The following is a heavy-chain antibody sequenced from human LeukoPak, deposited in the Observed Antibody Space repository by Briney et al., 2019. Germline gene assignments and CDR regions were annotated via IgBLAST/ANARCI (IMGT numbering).Heavy chain of an antibody. V-gene: IGHV3-9*01. J-gene: IGHJ3*02. CDR1: GFTFYDYA. D-gene: IGHD3-22*01. CDR3: AKGSAQSQLYYYDSSGSLKDPFDI. CDR2: ISWNSGII. Sequence: PGGSLRLSCAASGFTFYDYAMHWVRQAPGKGLEWVSGISWNSGIIDYADSVKGRFTISRDNAKNSLYLQMNSLRAEDTAVYYCAKGSAQSQLYYYDSSGSLKDPFDIRGQGTMVTVSS.